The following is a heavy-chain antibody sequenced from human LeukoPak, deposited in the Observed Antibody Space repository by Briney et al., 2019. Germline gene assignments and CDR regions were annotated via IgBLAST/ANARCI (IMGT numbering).Heavy chain of an antibody. V-gene: IGHV3-7*03. D-gene: IGHD7-27*01. J-gene: IGHJ4*02. CDR2: INGGGSEK. Sequence: GGWLRLSCVASGFTYTNYWMAWVRQAPGKGTEGVAHINGGGSEKKHADSVKGWFTISRDKDKNSLYLEMNNLRADDTAVYYCARDVPWGYFDYWGQGALVSPSS. CDR3: ARDVPWGYFDY. CDR1: GFTYTNYW.